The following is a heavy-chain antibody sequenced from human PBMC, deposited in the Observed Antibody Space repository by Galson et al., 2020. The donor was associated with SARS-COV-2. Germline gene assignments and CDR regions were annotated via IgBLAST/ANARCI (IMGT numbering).Heavy chain of an antibody. Sequence: SQTLSLTCTVSGGSISSSSYYWGWIRQPPGKRLEWIGSIYYSGSTYYNPSLKSRVTISVDTSKNQFSLKLSSVTAADTAVYYCARHPLMVVAATIDYWGQGTLVTVSS. CDR1: GGSISSSSYY. CDR2: IYYSGST. CDR3: ARHPLMVVAATIDY. J-gene: IGHJ4*02. D-gene: IGHD2-15*01. V-gene: IGHV4-39*01.